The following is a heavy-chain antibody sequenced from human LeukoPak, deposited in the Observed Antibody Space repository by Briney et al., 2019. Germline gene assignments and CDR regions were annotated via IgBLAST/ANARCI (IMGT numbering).Heavy chain of an antibody. CDR1: GFTFDDYA. CDR2: ISGDGGST. Sequence: GGSLRLSCAASGFTFDDYAMHWVRQAPGKGLEWVSLISGDGGSTYYADSAKGRFTISRDNSKNSLYLQMNSLRTEDTALYYCAKDVLSTGSPTPPGVDYWGQGTPVTVSS. D-gene: IGHD2-8*01. CDR3: AKDVLSTGSPTPPGVDY. J-gene: IGHJ4*02. V-gene: IGHV3-43*02.